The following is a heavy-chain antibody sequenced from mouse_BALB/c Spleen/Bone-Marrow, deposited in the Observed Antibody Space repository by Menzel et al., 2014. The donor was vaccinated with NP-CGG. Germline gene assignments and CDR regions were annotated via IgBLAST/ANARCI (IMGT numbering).Heavy chain of an antibody. CDR2: IDPANGNT. D-gene: IGHD1-1*01. CDR1: GFNIKDTY. J-gene: IGHJ2*01. Sequence: DVQLQESGAELVKPGASVKLSCTASGFNIKDTYMHWVKQRPGQGLEWIGRIDPANGNTKYDPKFQDKATITADTSSNTAYLQLSSLTSEDTAVYYCANYYYGYYFDYWGQGTTLTVSS. CDR3: ANYYYGYYFDY. V-gene: IGHV14-3*02.